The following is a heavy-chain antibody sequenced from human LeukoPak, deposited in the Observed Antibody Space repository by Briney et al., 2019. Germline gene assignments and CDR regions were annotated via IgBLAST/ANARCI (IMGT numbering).Heavy chain of an antibody. CDR1: GFTFGDYA. CDR3: NSGYYYGPFGY. D-gene: IGHD3-22*01. V-gene: IGHV3-49*03. J-gene: IGHJ4*02. CDR2: IRSKAYGGTT. Sequence: PGRSLRLSCTASGFTFGDYAMSWFRQAPGKGLEWVGFIRSKAYGGTTEYAASVKGRFTISRDDSKSIAYLQMNSLKTEDTAVYYCNSGYYYGPFGYWGQGTLVTVSS.